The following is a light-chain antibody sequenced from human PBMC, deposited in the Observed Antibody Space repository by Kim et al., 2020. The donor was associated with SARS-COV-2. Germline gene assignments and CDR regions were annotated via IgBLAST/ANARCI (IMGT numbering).Light chain of an antibody. V-gene: IGKV1-5*01. CDR1: QSASNW. CDR3: QHYNSYSRT. Sequence: DIQLTQSPSTLSASVGDSVTITCRASQSASNWLAWYQQKPGKAPSHLIYRVSTLESGVPSRFRGSGFGTEFTLTISSLQPDDFATYFCQHYNSYSRTFGQGTKVDIK. CDR2: RVS. J-gene: IGKJ1*01.